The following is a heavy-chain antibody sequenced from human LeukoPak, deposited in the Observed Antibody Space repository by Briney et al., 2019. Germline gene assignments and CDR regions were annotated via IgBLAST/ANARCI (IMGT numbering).Heavy chain of an antibody. Sequence: PAGGSLRPSCAASGFTFSSYSMNWVRQAPGKGLGWVSYISSSSSTIYYADSVKGRFTISRDNAKNSLYLQMNSLRAEDTAVYYCARHLRAHSSSLFFDYWGQGTLVTVSS. CDR2: ISSSSSTI. CDR3: ARHLRAHSSSLFFDY. J-gene: IGHJ4*02. V-gene: IGHV3-48*04. CDR1: GFTFSSYS. D-gene: IGHD6-13*01.